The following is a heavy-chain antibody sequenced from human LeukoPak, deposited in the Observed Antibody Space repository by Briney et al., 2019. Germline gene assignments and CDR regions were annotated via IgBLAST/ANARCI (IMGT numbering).Heavy chain of an antibody. D-gene: IGHD3-10*01. CDR2: IYYSGST. J-gene: IGHJ4*02. CDR1: GGSISSSSYY. Sequence: PSETLSLTCTVSGGSISSSSYYWGWIRQPPGKGLEWTGSIYYSGSTYSNPSLKSRVTISVDTTKNQFSLRLSSVTAADTAVYYCARGFRSGFGELSFNFDYWGQGTLVTVSS. CDR3: ARGFRSGFGELSFNFDY. V-gene: IGHV4-39*01.